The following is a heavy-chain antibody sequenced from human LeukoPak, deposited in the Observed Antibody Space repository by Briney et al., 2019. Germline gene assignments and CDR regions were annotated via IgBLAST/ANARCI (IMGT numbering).Heavy chain of an antibody. J-gene: IGHJ4*02. V-gene: IGHV4-34*01. CDR2: INHSGRT. CDR3: ASGYSSVN. Sequence: SSETLSLTCAVYGGSFSGYYWTWIRQPPGKGLEWIGEINHSGRTNYNPSLKSRVTISVDTSKNQFSLKLSSVTAADTAVYYCASGYSSVNWGQGTLVTVSS. CDR1: GGSFSGYY. D-gene: IGHD6-19*01.